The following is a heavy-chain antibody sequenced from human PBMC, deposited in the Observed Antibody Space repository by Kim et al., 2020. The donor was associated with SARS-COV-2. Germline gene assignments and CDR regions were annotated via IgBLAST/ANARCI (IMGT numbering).Heavy chain of an antibody. D-gene: IGHD3-10*01. J-gene: IGHJ4*02. CDR2: ISSSSSST. Sequence: GGSLRLSCGASGFTVSNYSMSWVRQAPGKGLEWVSSISSSSSSTYYADSVKGRFTISRDNAKNTLYLQMNSLRAEDTAVYYCARDQSLLPPWYGEDGSPVFDDWGQGTLVTVSS. V-gene: IGHV3-48*01. CDR3: ARDQSLLPPWYGEDGSPVFDD. CDR1: GFTVSNYS.